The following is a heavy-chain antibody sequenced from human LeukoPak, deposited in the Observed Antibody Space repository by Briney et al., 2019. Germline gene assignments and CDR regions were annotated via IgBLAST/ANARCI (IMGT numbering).Heavy chain of an antibody. CDR2: IYTSGST. CDR3: ARRENYGDYDWFDP. D-gene: IGHD4-17*01. CDR1: GGSISSYY. Sequence: SETLSLTCTVSGGSISSYYWSWIRQPAGKGLEWIGRIYTSGSTNYNPSLKSRVTISVDTSKNQFSLKLSSVTAADTAVYYCARRENYGDYDWFDPWGQGTLVTVSS. J-gene: IGHJ5*02. V-gene: IGHV4-4*07.